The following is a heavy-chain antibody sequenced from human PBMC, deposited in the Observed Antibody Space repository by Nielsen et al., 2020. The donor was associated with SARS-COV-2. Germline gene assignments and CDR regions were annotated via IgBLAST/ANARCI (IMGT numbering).Heavy chain of an antibody. V-gene: IGHV3-74*01. Sequence: GESLKISCAASGLTLTNYWMHWVRQAPGKGLVWVARVSMDGRGTNYADSVKGRFTISRDNAENTLHLDMSSLRVGDSAVYYCTRDGHHWDLDNWGQGALVTVSS. CDR2: VSMDGRGT. D-gene: IGHD7-27*01. CDR1: GLTLTNYW. CDR3: TRDGHHWDLDN. J-gene: IGHJ4*02.